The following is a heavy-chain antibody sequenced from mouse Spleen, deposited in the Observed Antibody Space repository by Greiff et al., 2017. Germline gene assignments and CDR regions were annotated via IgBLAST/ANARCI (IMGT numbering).Heavy chain of an antibody. J-gene: IGHJ2*01. D-gene: IGHD2-4*01. V-gene: IGHV5-9-3*01. CDR1: GFTFSSYA. CDR2: ISSGGSYT. CDR3: ARHDYDHDEDY. Sequence: DVKLVESGGGLVKPGGSLKLSCAASGFTFSSYAMSWVRQTPEKRLEWVATISSGGSYTYYPDSVKGRFTISRDNAKNTLYLQMSSLRSEDTAMYYCARHDYDHDEDYWGQGTTLTVSS.